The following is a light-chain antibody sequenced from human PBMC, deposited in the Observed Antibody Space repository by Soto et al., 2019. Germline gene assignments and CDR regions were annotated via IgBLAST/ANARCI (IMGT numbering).Light chain of an antibody. CDR3: CSYGGSYTLV. CDR1: SSDVGGYNY. J-gene: IGLJ2*01. Sequence: QSALTQPRSVSGSPGQSVTISFTGTSSDVGGYNYFSCYQQHPGKAPKLMIYDVSKRPSGVPDRFSGSKSGNTASLTISGRQAEDEDDYSGCSYGGSYTLVFGGGTKLTVL. CDR2: DVS. V-gene: IGLV2-11*01.